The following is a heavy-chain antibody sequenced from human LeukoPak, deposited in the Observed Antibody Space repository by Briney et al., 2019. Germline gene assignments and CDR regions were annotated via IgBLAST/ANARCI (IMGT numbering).Heavy chain of an antibody. Sequence: SETLSLTCTVSGGSISSGGYYWSWIRQHPGKGLEWIGYIYYSGSTYYNPSLKSRVTISVDTSKNQFSLKLSSVTAADTAVYYCARGVGFGELSRPKRAFDIWGQGTMVTVSS. CDR1: GGSISSGGYY. CDR3: ARGVGFGELSRPKRAFDI. V-gene: IGHV4-31*03. J-gene: IGHJ3*02. D-gene: IGHD3-10*01. CDR2: IYYSGST.